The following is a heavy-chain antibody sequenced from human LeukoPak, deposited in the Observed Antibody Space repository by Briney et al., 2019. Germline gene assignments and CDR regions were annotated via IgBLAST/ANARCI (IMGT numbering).Heavy chain of an antibody. Sequence: GGSLRLSCAASGFTFSDYSMNWVRQAPGKGLEWISYIGRDDTNSIIYYSDSVKGRFTISRDNVKNSLLLQVNSLRAEDTAVYYCATSSSWNWYFGLWGRGTLVTVSS. V-gene: IGHV3-48*01. CDR1: GFTFSDYS. J-gene: IGHJ2*01. CDR2: IGRDDTNSII. D-gene: IGHD6-13*01. CDR3: ATSSSWNWYFGL.